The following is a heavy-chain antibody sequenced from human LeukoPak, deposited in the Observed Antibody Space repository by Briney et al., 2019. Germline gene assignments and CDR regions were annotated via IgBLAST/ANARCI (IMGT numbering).Heavy chain of an antibody. D-gene: IGHD2/OR15-2a*01. CDR2: IKEDGSLK. Sequence: GGSLRLSCAASGFTFSSYDMHWVRQAPGKGLEWVANIKEDGSLKNYVDSVEGRFTVSRDNAKNTLYLQMNSLRLEDTAVYYCVRDWAPASMQAAPFDCWGQGTLVTVSS. V-gene: IGHV3-7*01. CDR1: GFTFSSYD. J-gene: IGHJ4*02. CDR3: VRDWAPASMQAAPFDC.